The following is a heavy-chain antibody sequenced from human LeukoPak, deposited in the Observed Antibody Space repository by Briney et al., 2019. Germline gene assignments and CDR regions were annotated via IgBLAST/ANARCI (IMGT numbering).Heavy chain of an antibody. J-gene: IGHJ3*02. V-gene: IGHV1-46*01. CDR3: ARLTGSGTAFDI. Sequence: ASVKVSCKASGYTLTNYYIHWVRQAPGQGLEWMGISNPNGGSTSYAQQFQGRVTMTRDTSTSTVYMELTSLRSEDTALYYCARLTGSGTAFDIWGQGTMVTVSS. CDR1: GYTLTNYY. CDR2: SNPNGGST. D-gene: IGHD3-10*01.